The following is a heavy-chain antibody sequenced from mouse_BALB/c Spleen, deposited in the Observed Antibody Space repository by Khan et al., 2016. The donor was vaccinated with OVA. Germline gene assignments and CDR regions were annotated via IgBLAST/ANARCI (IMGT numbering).Heavy chain of an antibody. V-gene: IGHV14-3*02. CDR1: GFTIKDTY. CDR2: IDPANGDT. J-gene: IGHJ3*01. D-gene: IGHD2-3*01. CDR3: TTLYDNPFAY. Sequence: MQLEESGAELVKPGASVKLSCTGSGFTIKDTYMHWMNQRPEQGLEWIGRIDPANGDTKYGPKFQDKATLTADTSSNTAYLQLSSLTSEDTAVYCCTTLYDNPFAYWGQGTLVSVS.